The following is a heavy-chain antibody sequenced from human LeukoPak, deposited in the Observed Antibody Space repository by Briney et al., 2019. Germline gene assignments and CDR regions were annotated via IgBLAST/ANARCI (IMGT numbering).Heavy chain of an antibody. CDR3: ARVLTIFGSYMDV. CDR1: GVTFHEYD. Sequence: GGSLRLSCAAAGVTFHEYDFHWVRQTPGRGLEWVSGITRNGGTLGYADSVKGRFTISRDNAKNSLYLHMNSLRAEDTAVYYCARVLTIFGSYMDVWGKGTTVTVSS. J-gene: IGHJ6*03. D-gene: IGHD3-3*01. V-gene: IGHV3-9*01. CDR2: ITRNGGTL.